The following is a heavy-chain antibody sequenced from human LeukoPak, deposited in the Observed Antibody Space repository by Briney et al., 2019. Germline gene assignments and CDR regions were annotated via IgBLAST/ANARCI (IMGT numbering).Heavy chain of an antibody. D-gene: IGHD6-13*01. CDR1: GFTFSSYA. Sequence: PGGSLRLSCVASGFTFSSYAMNWVRQAPGKGLEWVSAISGSGGSTYYADSVKGRFTISRDNSKNTLYLQMNSLRAEDTAVYYCAKHPLPTFRQAAGLPGPLYYFDYWGQGTLVTVSS. CDR3: AKHPLPTFRQAAGLPGPLYYFDY. V-gene: IGHV3-23*01. CDR2: ISGSGGST. J-gene: IGHJ4*02.